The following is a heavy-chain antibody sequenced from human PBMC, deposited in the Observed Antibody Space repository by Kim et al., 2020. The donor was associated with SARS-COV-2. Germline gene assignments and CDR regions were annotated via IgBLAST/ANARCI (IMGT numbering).Heavy chain of an antibody. CDR1: GGTFSSYA. J-gene: IGHJ5*02. V-gene: IGHV1-69*13. D-gene: IGHD3-10*01. CDR2: IIPIFGTA. CDR3: ARDGLTITMVRGVMLYNWFDP. Sequence: SVKVSCKASGGTFSSYAISWVRQAPGQGLEWMGGIIPIFGTANYAQKFQGRVTITADESTSTAYMELSSLRSEDTAVYYCARDGLTITMVRGVMLYNWFDPWGQGTLVTVSS.